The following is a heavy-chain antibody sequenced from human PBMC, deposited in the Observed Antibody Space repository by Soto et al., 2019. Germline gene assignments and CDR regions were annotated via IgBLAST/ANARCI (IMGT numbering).Heavy chain of an antibody. J-gene: IGHJ4*02. CDR1: GFTFDDYA. CDR2: ISWNSGSI. D-gene: IGHD3-22*01. CDR3: AKATDYYDSSPDY. Sequence: PGGSLRLSCAASGFTFDDYAMHWVRQAPGKGLEWVSGISWNSGSIGYADSVKGRFTISRDNAKNSLYLQMNSLRAEDTALYYCAKATDYYDSSPDYWSQGTLVTVSS. V-gene: IGHV3-9*01.